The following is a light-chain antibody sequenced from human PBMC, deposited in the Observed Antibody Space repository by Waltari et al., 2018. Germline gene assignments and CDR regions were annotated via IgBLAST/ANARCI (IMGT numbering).Light chain of an antibody. V-gene: IGLV8-61*01. CDR2: KAN. Sequence: QTVVTQQPSLSVSPGGTVTPTGALSCGSLSTTSDATWYQQTPGQAPRTLVYKANARSSGVPDRFSGSILGNTAALTITGAQADDESDYYCALYMGSGIWVFGGGTRLTVL. CDR3: ALYMGSGIWV. J-gene: IGLJ3*02. CDR1: CGSLSTTSD.